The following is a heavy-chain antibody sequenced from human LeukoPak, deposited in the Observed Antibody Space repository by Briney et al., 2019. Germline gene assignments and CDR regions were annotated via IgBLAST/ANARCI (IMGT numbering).Heavy chain of an antibody. J-gene: IGHJ4*02. CDR2: ISGSGGGT. D-gene: IGHD3-22*01. V-gene: IGHV3-23*01. CDR3: AKRGVVIRVILVGFHKEAYYFDS. CDR1: GISLSNYG. Sequence: GGSLRLSCAVSGISLSNYGMSWVRQAPGKGLEWVAGISGSGGGTNYADSVKGRFTISRDNPKNTLYLQMNRLRSEDTAVYFCAKRGVVIRVILVGFHKEAYYFDSWGQGALVTVSS.